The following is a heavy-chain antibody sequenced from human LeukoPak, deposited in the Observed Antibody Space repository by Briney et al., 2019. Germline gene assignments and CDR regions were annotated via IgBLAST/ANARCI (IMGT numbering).Heavy chain of an antibody. CDR3: ARFSWWELLDY. J-gene: IGHJ4*02. D-gene: IGHD1-26*01. CDR1: GGSFSGYY. Sequence: SETLSLTCAVYGGSFSGYYWSWIRQPPGKGLEWIGEINHSGSTNYNPSLKSRVTISVDTSKNQFSLKLSSVTAADTAVYYCARFSWWELLDYWGQGNLVAVSS. V-gene: IGHV4-34*01. CDR2: INHSGST.